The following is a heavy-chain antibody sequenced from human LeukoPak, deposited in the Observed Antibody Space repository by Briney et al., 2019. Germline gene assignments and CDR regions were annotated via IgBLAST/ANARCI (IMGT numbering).Heavy chain of an antibody. CDR3: AWGYTWSSGRPDY. J-gene: IGHJ4*02. Sequence: PSETLSLTCTVSDASITSYYWSWVRQPPGKGLEWIGYIYYGGSTHYNPSLKSRVTISVDTSKNQFSLKLSSVTAADTALYYCAWGYTWSSGRPDYWGRGTLVTVSS. D-gene: IGHD5-12*01. CDR1: DASITSYY. V-gene: IGHV4-59*08. CDR2: IYYGGST.